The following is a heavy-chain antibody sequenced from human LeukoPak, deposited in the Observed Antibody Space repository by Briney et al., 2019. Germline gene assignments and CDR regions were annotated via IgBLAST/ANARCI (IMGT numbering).Heavy chain of an antibody. CDR3: ARRGSAAALGF. Sequence: SETLSLTCTVSGGSISSSSYYWGWIRQPPGKGLEWIGSIYYSGSTYYNPSLKSRVTISVDTSKNQFSLKLSSVTAADTAVYYCARRGSAAALGFWGQGTLVTVSS. D-gene: IGHD6-25*01. CDR1: GGSISSSSYY. V-gene: IGHV4-39*01. CDR2: IYYSGST. J-gene: IGHJ4*02.